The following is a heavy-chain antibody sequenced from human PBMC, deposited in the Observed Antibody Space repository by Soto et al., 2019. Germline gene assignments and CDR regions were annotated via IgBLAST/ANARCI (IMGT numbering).Heavy chain of an antibody. J-gene: IGHJ3*01. Sequence: SETLSLSCTVSGDSITSYYWSWIRQPPGKALEWIGYIYYSGSTDNNPSLKSRVTISLDPAKKQFSLKLKSVTAADTAVYYCARGLGIGSGPFDAWGQGTMVTVSS. CDR2: IYYSGST. V-gene: IGHV4-59*01. D-gene: IGHD2-2*03. CDR1: GDSITSYY. CDR3: ARGLGIGSGPFDA.